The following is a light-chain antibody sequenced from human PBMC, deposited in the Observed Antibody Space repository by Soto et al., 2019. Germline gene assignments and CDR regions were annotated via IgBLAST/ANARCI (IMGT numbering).Light chain of an antibody. J-gene: IGLJ1*01. CDR3: NSYTSKATGV. CDR1: SSDVGGYNY. CDR2: EVS. Sequence: QSALTQPASVSGSPGQSITISCTGTSSDVGGYNYVSWYQQHPGKAPKLIIYEVSQRPSGVSNRFSGSKSGNTASLTISGLQAEDEADYYCNSYTSKATGVFGTGTKVTVL. V-gene: IGLV2-14*01.